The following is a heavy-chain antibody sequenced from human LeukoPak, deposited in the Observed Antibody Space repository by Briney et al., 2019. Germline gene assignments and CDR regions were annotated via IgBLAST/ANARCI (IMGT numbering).Heavy chain of an antibody. V-gene: IGHV1-58*02. J-gene: IGHJ4*02. Sequence: ASVKVSCKASGFTFTSSAMQWVRQARGQRLEWIGWIVVGSGNTNYAQKFQERVTITRDMSTSTAHMELSSLRSEDTAVYYCAATGGYCSSTSCPYYFDYWGQGALVTVSS. D-gene: IGHD2-2*01. CDR2: IVVGSGNT. CDR1: GFTFTSSA. CDR3: AATGGYCSSTSCPYYFDY.